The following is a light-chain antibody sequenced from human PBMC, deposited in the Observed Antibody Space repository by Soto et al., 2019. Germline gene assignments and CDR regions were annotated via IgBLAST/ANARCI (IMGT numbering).Light chain of an antibody. CDR1: QIVSTN. V-gene: IGKV3-15*01. CDR2: RAS. CDR3: QQYYNWPRT. Sequence: EIVMTQSPATLSVSPGERATLSFSASQIVSTNLAWYQHKPGQAPRLLIYRASTRATGIPDRFSGGGSGTEFTLSISSLQSEDFAVYYCQQYYNWPRTFGQGTKVDI. J-gene: IGKJ1*01.